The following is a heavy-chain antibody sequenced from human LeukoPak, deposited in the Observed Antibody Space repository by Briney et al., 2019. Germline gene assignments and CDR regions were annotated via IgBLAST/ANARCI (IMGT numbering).Heavy chain of an antibody. Sequence: GASVKVSRKASGYTFTGYYMHWVRQAPGQGLEWMGWINPNSGGANYAQKFQGRVTMTRDTSISTAYMELSRLRSDDTAVYYCARESSGYPLDYWGQGTLVTVSS. D-gene: IGHD3-22*01. CDR2: INPNSGGA. V-gene: IGHV1-2*02. J-gene: IGHJ4*02. CDR1: GYTFTGYY. CDR3: ARESSGYPLDY.